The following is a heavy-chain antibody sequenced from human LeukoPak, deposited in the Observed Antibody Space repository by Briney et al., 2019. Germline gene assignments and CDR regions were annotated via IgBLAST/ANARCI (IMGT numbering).Heavy chain of an antibody. D-gene: IGHD1-26*01. CDR1: GFTFSSYD. Sequence: PGGSLRLSCAASGFTFSSYDMHWVRQAPGKGLEWVAFIRYDGSNKYYADSVKCRFTISRDNSKNTLYLQMNSLRSEDTAVYYCAKGGGRRPGSLYYFDYWGQGTLVTVSS. V-gene: IGHV3-30*02. CDR3: AKGGGRRPGSLYYFDY. J-gene: IGHJ4*02. CDR2: IRYDGSNK.